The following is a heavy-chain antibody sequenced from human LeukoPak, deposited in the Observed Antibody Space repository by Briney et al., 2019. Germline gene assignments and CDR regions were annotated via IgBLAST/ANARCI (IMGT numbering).Heavy chain of an antibody. Sequence: SETLSLTCTVSGGSISSSSYYWGWIRQPPGKGLEWIGSIYYSGSTYYNPSLKSRVTISVDTSKNQFSLKLSSVTAADTAVYYCARGIKGGEQQLTRENWFDPWGQGTLVTVSS. D-gene: IGHD6-13*01. CDR3: ARGIKGGEQQLTRENWFDP. CDR2: IYYSGST. CDR1: GGSISSSSYY. J-gene: IGHJ5*02. V-gene: IGHV4-39*01.